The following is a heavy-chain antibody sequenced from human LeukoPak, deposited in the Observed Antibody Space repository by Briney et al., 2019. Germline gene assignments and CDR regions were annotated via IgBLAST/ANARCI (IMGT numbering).Heavy chain of an antibody. CDR1: GFTFSSYG. V-gene: IGHV3-30*18. D-gene: IGHD6-6*01. Sequence: GGSLRLSCAASGFTFSSYGMHWARQAPGKGLEWVAVISYDGSNKYYADSVKGRFTISRDNSKNTLYLQMNSLRAEDTAVYYCAKENIAARPDYYYYYGMDVWGQGTTVTVSS. CDR3: AKENIAARPDYYYYYGMDV. CDR2: ISYDGSNK. J-gene: IGHJ6*02.